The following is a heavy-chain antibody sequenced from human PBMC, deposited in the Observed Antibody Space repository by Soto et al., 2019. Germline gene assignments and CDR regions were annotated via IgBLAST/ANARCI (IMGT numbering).Heavy chain of an antibody. CDR1: GFTVSSNY. CDR2: IYSGGST. V-gene: IGHV3-66*01. J-gene: IGHJ4*02. D-gene: IGHD1-26*01. Sequence: EVPLVESGGGLVQPGGSLRLSCAASGFTVSSNYMSWVRQAPGKGLEWVSVIYSGGSTYYADSVKGRFTISRDNSKNTLYLQMRAEDTAVYYCARDPGRSYGPDWGQGTLVTVSS. CDR3: ARDPGRSYGPD.